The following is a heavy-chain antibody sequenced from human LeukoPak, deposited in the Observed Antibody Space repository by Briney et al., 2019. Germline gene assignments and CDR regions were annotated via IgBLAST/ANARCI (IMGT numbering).Heavy chain of an antibody. CDR3: ARDLAMVRGVIFGYYFDY. J-gene: IGHJ4*02. V-gene: IGHV3-23*01. D-gene: IGHD3-10*01. Sequence: GGSLRLSCAASGFTFSSYAMSWVRQAPGKGLEWVSAISGSGGSTYYADSVKGRFTISRDNAKNSLYLQMNSLRAEDTAVYYCARDLAMVRGVIFGYYFDYWGQGTLVTVSS. CDR2: ISGSGGST. CDR1: GFTFSSYA.